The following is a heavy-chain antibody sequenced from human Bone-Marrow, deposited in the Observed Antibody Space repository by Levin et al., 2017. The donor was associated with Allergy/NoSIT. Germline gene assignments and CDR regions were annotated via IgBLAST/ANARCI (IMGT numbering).Heavy chain of an antibody. D-gene: IGHD2-21*02. Sequence: SCAASGFTFSSYSMNWVRQAPGKGLEWVSYISSSSTFIYYADSVRGRSTISRDDAKNSLYLQMNSLTDEDTAVYSCARGTYCGGDCYGKLDYWGQGTLVTVSS. J-gene: IGHJ4*02. CDR3: ARGTYCGGDCYGKLDY. V-gene: IGHV3-48*02. CDR2: ISSSSTFI. CDR1: GFTFSSYS.